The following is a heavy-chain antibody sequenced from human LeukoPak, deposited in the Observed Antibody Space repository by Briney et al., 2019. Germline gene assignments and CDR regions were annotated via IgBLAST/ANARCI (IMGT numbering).Heavy chain of an antibody. J-gene: IGHJ4*02. CDR1: GGSFSGYY. D-gene: IGHD2-2*02. CDR2: INHSGST. CDR3: ARGDCSSTSCYTDPYYFDY. Sequence: SETLSLTCAVYGGSFSGYYWSWIRQPPGKGLEWIGEINHSGSTNYNPSLKSRVTISVDTSKNQFSLKLSSVTAADTAVYYCARGDCSSTSCYTDPYYFDYWGQGTLVTVSP. V-gene: IGHV4-34*01.